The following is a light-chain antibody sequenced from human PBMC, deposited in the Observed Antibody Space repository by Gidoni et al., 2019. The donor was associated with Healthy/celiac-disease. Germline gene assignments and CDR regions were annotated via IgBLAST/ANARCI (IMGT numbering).Light chain of an antibody. CDR2: AAS. J-gene: IGKJ1*01. CDR1: QGISSY. CDR3: QQLNSYPRT. V-gene: IGKV1-9*01. Sequence: DIQLTQSPSFLSASVGDRVTITCWASQGISSYLAWYQQTPGKAPKLLIYAASTLQSGVPSRFSGSGSGTEFTLTISSLQPEDCATYYCQQLNSYPRTFXQXIKVEIK.